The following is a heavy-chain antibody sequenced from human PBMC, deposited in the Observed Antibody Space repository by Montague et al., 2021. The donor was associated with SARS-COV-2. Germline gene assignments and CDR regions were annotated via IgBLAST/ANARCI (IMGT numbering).Heavy chain of an antibody. CDR1: GFTFSIYA. CDR2: IYGGGTTT. J-gene: IGHJ4*02. V-gene: IGHV3-23*03. CDR3: AKGAYKFDY. D-gene: IGHD1-1*01. Sequence: SLRLSCAASGFTFSIYALSWVRQAPGKGLEWVSVIYGGGTTTYYADSVKGRFTISRDNSKNTVYMQMDSLKVDDTAVYYCAKGAYKFDYWGLGTLVTVSS.